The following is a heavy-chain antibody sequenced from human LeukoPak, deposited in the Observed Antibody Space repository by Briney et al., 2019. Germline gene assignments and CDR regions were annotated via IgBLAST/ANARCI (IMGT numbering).Heavy chain of an antibody. CDR1: GGSFSGYY. Sequence: SETLSLTCAVYGGSFSGYYWSWIRQPPGKGLEWIGEINHSGSTNYNPSLKSRVTISVDTSKNQFSLKLSSVTAADTAVCYCARGGSGSSIDYWGQGTLVTVSS. J-gene: IGHJ4*02. D-gene: IGHD6-19*01. V-gene: IGHV4-34*01. CDR3: ARGGSGSSIDY. CDR2: INHSGST.